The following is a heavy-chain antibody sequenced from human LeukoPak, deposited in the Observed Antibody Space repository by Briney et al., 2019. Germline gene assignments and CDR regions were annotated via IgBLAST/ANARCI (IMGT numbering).Heavy chain of an antibody. Sequence: GGSLRLSCAASGFTFRNAGMSWVRQAPGKGLEWVGRIKSKGGGGTTDYAAPVKGRITISRDDSKNTLYLQMNGLKTEDTAVYYCVKVKDMASWAFDYWGQGALVTVSS. V-gene: IGHV3-15*01. CDR1: GFTFRNAG. CDR2: IKSKGGGGTT. J-gene: IGHJ4*02. CDR3: VKVKDMASWAFDY. D-gene: IGHD2-15*01.